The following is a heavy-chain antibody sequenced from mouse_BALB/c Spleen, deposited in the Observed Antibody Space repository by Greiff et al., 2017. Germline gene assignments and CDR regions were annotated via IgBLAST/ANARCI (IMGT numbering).Heavy chain of an antibody. D-gene: IGHD2-10*02. V-gene: IGHV2-6-7*01. Sequence: VQLKESGPGLVAPSQSLSITCTVSGFSLTGYGVNWVRQPPGKGLEWLGMIWGDGSTDYNSALKSRLSISKDNSKSQVFLKMNSLQTDDTARYYCARDQYGNSAWFAYWGQGTLVTVSA. J-gene: IGHJ3*01. CDR2: IWGDGST. CDR1: GFSLTGYG. CDR3: ARDQYGNSAWFAY.